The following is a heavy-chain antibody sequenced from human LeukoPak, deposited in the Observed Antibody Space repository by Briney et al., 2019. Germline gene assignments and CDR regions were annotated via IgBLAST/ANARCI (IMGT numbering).Heavy chain of an antibody. CDR3: ARDGRAPASPRDYYYMDV. CDR1: GDSISSGGYY. V-gene: IGHV4-30-2*01. CDR2: IYHSGST. Sequence: PSQTLSLTCAVSGDSISSGGYYWSWIRQPPGKGLEWIGYIYHSGSTYYNPSLKSRVTISVDRSKNQFSLKLSSVTAADTAVYYCARDGRAPASPRDYYYMDVWGKGTTVTVSS. J-gene: IGHJ6*03. D-gene: IGHD1-26*01.